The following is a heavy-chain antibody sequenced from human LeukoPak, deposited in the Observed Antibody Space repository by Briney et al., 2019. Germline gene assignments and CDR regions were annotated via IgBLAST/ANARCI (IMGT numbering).Heavy chain of an antibody. V-gene: IGHV3-49*03. CDR1: GFTFGDYL. D-gene: IGHD6-19*01. Sequence: GGSLRLSCTASGFTFGDYLMSWFRQAPGQGLEWIGFISGGTTEYAASVKGRFTISRDDSTSIAYLQMNSLTTEDTAVYYCSRGSGWLSVYWGQGTLVTVST. CDR2: ISGGTT. CDR3: SRGSGWLSVY. J-gene: IGHJ4*02.